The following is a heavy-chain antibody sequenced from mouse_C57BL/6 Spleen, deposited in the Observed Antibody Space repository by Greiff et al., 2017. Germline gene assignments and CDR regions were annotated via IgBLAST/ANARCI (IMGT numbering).Heavy chain of an antibody. CDR3: ARREIYYCGSSDSMDY. V-gene: IGHV1-66*01. Sequence: VQLQQSGPELVKPGASVKISCKASGYSFTSYYIHWVKQRPGQGLEWIGWIYPGSGNTKYNEKFKGKATLTADTSSSTAYMQLSSLTSEATAVYYCARREIYYCGSSDSMDYWGQGTSVTVSS. J-gene: IGHJ4*01. CDR2: IYPGSGNT. CDR1: GYSFTSYY. D-gene: IGHD1-1*01.